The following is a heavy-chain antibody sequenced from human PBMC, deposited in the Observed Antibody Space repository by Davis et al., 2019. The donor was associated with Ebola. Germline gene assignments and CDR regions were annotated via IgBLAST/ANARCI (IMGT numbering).Heavy chain of an antibody. Sequence: GESLKISCAASGFTFSSYNMNWVRLAPGKGLEWISYITTSSDTIYYADSVKGRFTISRDNAKNSLYLQINSLKTEDTAVYYCTRDLKQPRPAYYYGMDVWGQGTMITVSS. V-gene: IGHV3-48*01. CDR3: TRDLKQPRPAYYYGMDV. CDR1: GFTFSSYN. J-gene: IGHJ6*02. CDR2: ITTSSDTI. D-gene: IGHD6-6*01.